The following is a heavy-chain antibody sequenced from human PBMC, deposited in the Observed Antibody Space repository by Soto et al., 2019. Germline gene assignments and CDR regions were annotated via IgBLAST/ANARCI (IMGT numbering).Heavy chain of an antibody. D-gene: IGHD3-10*01. CDR2: ISGSGGST. V-gene: IGHV3-23*01. CDR1: GFTFSSYA. J-gene: IGHJ4*02. CDR3: AKGAMVRGVTWYFDY. Sequence: EVQLLESGGGLVQPGGSLRLSCAASGFTFSSYAMSWVRQAPGKGLEWVSGISGSGGSTYYADSVKGRFTISRDNSNNTLYLQMNSLRGEDTAVYYCAKGAMVRGVTWYFDYWGQGTLVTVSS.